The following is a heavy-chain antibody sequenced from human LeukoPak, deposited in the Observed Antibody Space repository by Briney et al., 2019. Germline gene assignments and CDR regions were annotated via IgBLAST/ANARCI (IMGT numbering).Heavy chain of an antibody. CDR2: IYYSGST. D-gene: IGHD3-3*01. Sequence: NASETLSLTCTVSGGSISSYYWSWIRQPPGKGLEWIGYIYYSGSTNYNPSLKSRVTISVDTSKNQFSLKLSSVTAADTAVYYCARFDRWSGYYLFDYWGQGTLVTVSS. V-gene: IGHV4-59*01. J-gene: IGHJ4*02. CDR3: ARFDRWSGYYLFDY. CDR1: GGSISSYY.